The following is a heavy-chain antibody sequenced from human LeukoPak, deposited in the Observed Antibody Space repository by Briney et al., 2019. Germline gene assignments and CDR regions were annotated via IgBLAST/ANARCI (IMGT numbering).Heavy chain of an antibody. Sequence: SEALSLTCTVSGDSISTSNSYWGWIRQPPGKGLEWIGSIYYSGNTYYNASLKSRVTISVDTSKNQFSLKLSSVTAADTAVYYCARIRSRKWGFDYWAREPWSPSPQ. CDR2: IYYSGNT. V-gene: IGHV4-39*01. J-gene: IGHJ4*02. CDR3: ARIRSRKWGFDY. CDR1: GDSISTSNSY. D-gene: IGHD1-26*01.